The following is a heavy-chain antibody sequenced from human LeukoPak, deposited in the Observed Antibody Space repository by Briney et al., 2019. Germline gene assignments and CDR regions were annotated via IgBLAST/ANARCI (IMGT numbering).Heavy chain of an antibody. J-gene: IGHJ5*02. D-gene: IGHD2-2*01. CDR2: IYYSGST. V-gene: IGHV4-39*01. CDR1: GGSISSSSYS. Sequence: SETLSLTCTVSGGSISSSSYSWGWIRQPPGKGLEWIGSIYYSGSTYYNPSLKSRVTISVDTSKNQFSLKLSSVTAADTAVYYCARPRGYCSSTSCYAWFDPWGQGTLVTVSS. CDR3: ARPRGYCSSTSCYAWFDP.